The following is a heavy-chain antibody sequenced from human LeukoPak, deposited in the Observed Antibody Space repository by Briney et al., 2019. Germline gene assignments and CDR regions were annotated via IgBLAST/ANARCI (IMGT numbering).Heavy chain of an antibody. J-gene: IGHJ4*02. D-gene: IGHD2-15*01. V-gene: IGHV1-2*02. Sequence: ASVKVSCKASGYTFTGYYMHWVRQAPGQGLEWMGWINPNSGGTNYAQKFQGRVTMTRDTSISTAYMELSRLRSDDTAVHYCARDRCSGGSCYSSVGYWGQGTLVTVSS. CDR2: INPNSGGT. CDR3: ARDRCSGGSCYSSVGY. CDR1: GYTFTGYY.